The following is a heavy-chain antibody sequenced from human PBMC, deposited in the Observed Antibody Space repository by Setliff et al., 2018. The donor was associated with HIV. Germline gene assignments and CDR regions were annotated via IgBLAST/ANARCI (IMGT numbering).Heavy chain of an antibody. CDR2: IYYSGST. CDR3: ARHAIVDTAGRGFDY. D-gene: IGHD5-18*01. V-gene: IGHV4-39*01. Sequence: TSETLSLTCTVSGGSITSGGYYWSWIRQPPGKGLEWIGSIYYSGSTYYNSSLKSRVTISVDTSKNQFSLKLSSVTATDTAVYYCARHAIVDTAGRGFDYWGQGTLVTVSS. J-gene: IGHJ4*02. CDR1: GGSITSGGYY.